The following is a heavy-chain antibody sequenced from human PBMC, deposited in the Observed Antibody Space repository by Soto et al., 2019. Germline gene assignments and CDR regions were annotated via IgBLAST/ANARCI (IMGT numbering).Heavy chain of an antibody. Sequence: PGGSLRLSCAASGFTFSDHYMDWVRQAPGKGLEWVGRTRNKANSYTTEYAASVKGRFTISRDDSKNSLYLQMNSLKSEDTAVYYCARVPLRVDTPMGPYYYGVDVWGQGTPVTVSS. V-gene: IGHV3-72*01. J-gene: IGHJ6*02. CDR1: GFTFSDHY. CDR2: TRNKANSYTT. D-gene: IGHD5-18*01. CDR3: ARVPLRVDTPMGPYYYGVDV.